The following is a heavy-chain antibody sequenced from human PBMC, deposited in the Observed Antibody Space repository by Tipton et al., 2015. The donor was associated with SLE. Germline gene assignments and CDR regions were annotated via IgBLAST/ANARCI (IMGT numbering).Heavy chain of an antibody. J-gene: IGHJ6*02. CDR1: GFTVSSNY. CDR3: ARDGGCSGGSCHGYYYGMDV. CDR2: IYSGGST. D-gene: IGHD2-15*01. V-gene: IGHV3-66*02. Sequence: SLRLSCAASGFTVSSNYMSWVRQAPGKGLEWVSVIYSGGSTYYADSVKGRFTISRDNSKNTLYLQMNSLRAEDTAVYYCARDGGCSGGSCHGYYYGMDVWGQGTTVTVSS.